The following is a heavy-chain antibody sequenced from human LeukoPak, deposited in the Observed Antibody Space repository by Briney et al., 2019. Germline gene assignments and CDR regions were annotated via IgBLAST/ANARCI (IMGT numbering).Heavy chain of an antibody. Sequence: KSGESLKISCKGSGYSFTSYWIGWVRQMPGKGLEWMGIIYPGDSDTRYSPSFQGQVTISADKSISTAYLQWSSLKASDTAMYCCARLLPTRQRELFDPWGQGTLVTVSS. D-gene: IGHD3-10*01. CDR1: GYSFTSYW. J-gene: IGHJ5*02. CDR2: IYPGDSDT. V-gene: IGHV5-51*01. CDR3: ARLLPTRQRELFDP.